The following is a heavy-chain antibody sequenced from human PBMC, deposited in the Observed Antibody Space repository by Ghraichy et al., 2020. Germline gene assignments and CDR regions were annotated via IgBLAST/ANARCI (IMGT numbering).Heavy chain of an antibody. CDR2: IYYSGST. CDR3: ARTSLEYHVDTAMVTRYFDY. D-gene: IGHD5-18*01. CDR1: GGSVSSGSYY. Sequence: SETLSLTCTVSGGSVSSGSYYWSWIRQPPGKGLEWIGYIYYSGSTNYNPSLKSRVTISVDTFKNQFSLKLSSVTAADTAVYYCARTSLEYHVDTAMVTRYFDYWGQGTLVTVSS. J-gene: IGHJ4*02. V-gene: IGHV4-61*01.